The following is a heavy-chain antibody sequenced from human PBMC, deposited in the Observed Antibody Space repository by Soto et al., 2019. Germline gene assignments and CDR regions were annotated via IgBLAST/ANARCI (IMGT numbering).Heavy chain of an antibody. CDR3: ARVDYGDYGWYFDL. Sequence: EVQLVESGGNLIQPGGSLRLSCAASGFTVTNKYMTWVRQAPGKGLEWVSLIYSGGATSYADSAKGRFTISRDNSKDILYLQVNSLSAEDTAVYYCARVDYGDYGWYFDLWGRGTLVTVSS. V-gene: IGHV3-53*01. CDR2: IYSGGAT. CDR1: GFTVTNKY. D-gene: IGHD4-17*01. J-gene: IGHJ2*01.